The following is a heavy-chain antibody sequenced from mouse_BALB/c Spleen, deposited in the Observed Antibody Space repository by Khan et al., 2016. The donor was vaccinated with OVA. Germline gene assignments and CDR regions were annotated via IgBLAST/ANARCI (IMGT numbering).Heavy chain of an antibody. D-gene: IGHD4-1*01. CDR1: GFNIKDTY. Sequence: VQLQQSGAELVKPGASVKLSCTASGFNIKDTYMHWVKQRPEQGLEWIGRIDPANGNTKYDPKFQGKATITADTSSNTAYLHLSILTSEDTAVYYGARDYWDVFAYWGQGTLVTVSA. CDR2: IDPANGNT. J-gene: IGHJ3*01. CDR3: ARDYWDVFAY. V-gene: IGHV14-3*02.